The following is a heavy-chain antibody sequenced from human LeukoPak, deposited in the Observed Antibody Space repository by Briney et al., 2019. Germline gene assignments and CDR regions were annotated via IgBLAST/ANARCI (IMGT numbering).Heavy chain of an antibody. CDR3: ARDSAAGIDY. V-gene: IGHV4-39*02. Sequence: PSETLSLTCTVSGDSISSSSYYWGWIRQPPGKGLEWIGSIYYSGSTYYNPSLKSRVTISVDTSKNQFSLKLSSVTAADTAVYYCARDSAAGIDYWGQGTLVTVSS. CDR2: IYYSGST. CDR1: GDSISSSSYY. J-gene: IGHJ4*02. D-gene: IGHD6-13*01.